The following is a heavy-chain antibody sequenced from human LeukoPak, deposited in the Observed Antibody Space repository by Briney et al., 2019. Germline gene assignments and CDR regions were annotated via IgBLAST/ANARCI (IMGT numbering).Heavy chain of an antibody. Sequence: PGGSLRLSCAASGFTFSSYAMSWVRQAPGKGLEWVSSIIGRGSSAFYANSVKGRFTISRNNSKNILYLQMNSLTAADTATYYCAKPSGNVVAVPMDVWGQGTTVTVSS. CDR1: GFTFSSYA. CDR2: IIGRGSSA. D-gene: IGHD2-21*01. V-gene: IGHV3-23*01. CDR3: AKPSGNVVAVPMDV. J-gene: IGHJ6*02.